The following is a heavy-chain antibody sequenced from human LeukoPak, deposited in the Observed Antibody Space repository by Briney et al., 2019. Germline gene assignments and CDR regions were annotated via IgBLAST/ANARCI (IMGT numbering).Heavy chain of an antibody. V-gene: IGHV4-39*07. D-gene: IGHD2-2*01. CDR3: ARKDSSTPGWFDP. J-gene: IGHJ5*02. CDR2: IYYSGST. Sequence: PSETLSLTCTVSGGSISSSSYYWGWIRQPPGKGLEWIGSIYYSGSTYYNPSLKSRVTISVDTSKNQFSLKLSSVTAADTAVYYCARKDSSTPGWFDPWGQGTLVTVSS. CDR1: GGSISSSSYY.